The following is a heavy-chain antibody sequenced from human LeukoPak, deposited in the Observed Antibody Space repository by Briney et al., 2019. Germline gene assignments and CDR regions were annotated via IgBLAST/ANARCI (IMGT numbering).Heavy chain of an antibody. D-gene: IGHD6-19*01. J-gene: IGHJ4*02. Sequence: PSETLSLTCTVSGGSISSGSYYWSWIRQPAGKGLEWIGRIYTSGSTNYNPSLKSRVTISVDTSKNQFSLKLSSVTAADTAVYYCASTNSSGWSLYYFDYWGQGTLVTVSS. CDR2: IYTSGST. CDR3: ASTNSSGWSLYYFDY. CDR1: GGSISSGSYY. V-gene: IGHV4-61*02.